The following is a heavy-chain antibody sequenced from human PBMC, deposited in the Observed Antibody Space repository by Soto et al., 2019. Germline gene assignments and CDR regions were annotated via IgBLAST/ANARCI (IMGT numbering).Heavy chain of an antibody. CDR3: AKKRNILTGPIYYFDY. CDR1: GFTFSSYA. V-gene: IGHV3-23*01. CDR2: ISGSGGST. J-gene: IGHJ4*02. Sequence: HPGGSLRLSCAASGFTFSSYAMSWVRQAPGKGLEWVSAISGSGGSTYYADSVKGRFTISRDNSQNTLYLQMNSLTAEDTAVYYCAKKRNILTGPIYYFDYWGQGTLVTVSS. D-gene: IGHD3-9*01.